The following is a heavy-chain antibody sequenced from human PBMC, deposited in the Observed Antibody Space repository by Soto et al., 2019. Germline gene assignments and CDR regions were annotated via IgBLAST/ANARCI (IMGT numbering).Heavy chain of an antibody. CDR2: IIWNSGSI. V-gene: IGHV3-9*01. J-gene: IGHJ4*02. D-gene: IGHD6-6*01. CDR3: AKDSSSSGFDY. CDR1: GXTFDDYS. Sequence: SLRLSCAASGXTFDDYSMHWVRQAPGKGLELVSGIIWNSGSIGYADSVKGRFTISRDNAKNSLYLQMNSMRAEDTALYYCAKDSSSSGFDYWGQGTLVTVSS.